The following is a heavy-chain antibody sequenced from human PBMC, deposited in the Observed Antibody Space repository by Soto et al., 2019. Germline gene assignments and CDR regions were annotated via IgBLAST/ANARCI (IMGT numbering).Heavy chain of an antibody. V-gene: IGHV3-23*01. D-gene: IGHD3-22*01. CDR2: ISGSGGST. CDR1: GFTFSSYS. CDR3: AKDGNYYDSSGLSDY. J-gene: IGHJ4*02. Sequence: GGSLRLSCVASGFTFSSYSVSWVRQAPGKGLEWVSAISGSGGSTYYADSVKGRFTISRDNSKNTLYLQMNSLRAEDTAVYYCAKDGNYYDSSGLSDYWGQGTLVTVSS.